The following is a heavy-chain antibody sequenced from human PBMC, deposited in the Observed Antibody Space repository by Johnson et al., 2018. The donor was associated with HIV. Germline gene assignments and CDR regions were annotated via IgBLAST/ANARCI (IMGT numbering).Heavy chain of an antibody. V-gene: IGHV3-13*01. D-gene: IGHD4-23*01. J-gene: IGHJ3*01. Sequence: VQLVESGGGVVQPGGSLRLSCAASGFTFSDYDMHWVRQATGEGLEWVSAIGSAGDTYYPGSVKGRFTISSENAKNSLYLQMNSLRAGDTAVYYCARGPSVVTLHAFDLWGQGTMVTVSS. CDR1: GFTFSDYD. CDR2: IGSAGDT. CDR3: ARGPSVVTLHAFDL.